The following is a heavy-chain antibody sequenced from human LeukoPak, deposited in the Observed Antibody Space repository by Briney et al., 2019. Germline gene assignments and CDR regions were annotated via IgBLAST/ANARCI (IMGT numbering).Heavy chain of an antibody. Sequence: PGGSLRLFCAASGFTFSNFAVSWVRQARGKGLEWVSGISGSGGSTYYADSVKGRFTISRDNSKNTLYLQMNSLRAEDTAVYYCAKDFSTPRAAAGTSGFDYWGQGTLVTVSS. CDR3: AKDFSTPRAAAGTSGFDY. CDR2: ISGSGGST. J-gene: IGHJ4*02. V-gene: IGHV3-23*01. CDR1: GFTFSNFA. D-gene: IGHD6-13*01.